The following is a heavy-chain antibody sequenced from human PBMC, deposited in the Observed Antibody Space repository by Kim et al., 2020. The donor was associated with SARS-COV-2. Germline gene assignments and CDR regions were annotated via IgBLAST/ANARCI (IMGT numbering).Heavy chain of an antibody. CDR2: K. D-gene: IGHD1-26*01. CDR3: AREIVSYYGMDV. V-gene: IGHV3-30*10. Sequence: KNYTDSVKDQSTLSGTNSKNPLYLQMNSLGAEDTAVYYCAREIVSYYGMDVWGQGTTVTVSS. J-gene: IGHJ6*02.